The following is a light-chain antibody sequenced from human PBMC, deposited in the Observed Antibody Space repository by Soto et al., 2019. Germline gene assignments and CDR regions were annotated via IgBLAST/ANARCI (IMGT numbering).Light chain of an antibody. CDR2: AAS. V-gene: IGKV1-27*01. J-gene: IGKJ5*01. Sequence: DIQMTQSPSSLSASVGDRVTITCRASQGISNYLAWYQQKPGKVPKLLIYAASTLQSAVPSQFSGSGSGTDFNLTISSLQPEDVATYYCQKYNSALITFGQGTRLEIK. CDR3: QKYNSALIT. CDR1: QGISNY.